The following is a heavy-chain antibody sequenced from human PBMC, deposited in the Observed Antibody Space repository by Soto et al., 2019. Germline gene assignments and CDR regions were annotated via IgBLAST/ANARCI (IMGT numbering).Heavy chain of an antibody. CDR3: AREGRQWLVLNAHTYYYGMDV. J-gene: IGHJ6*02. V-gene: IGHV1-18*01. CDR1: GYTFTSYG. Sequence: QVQLVQSGAEVKKPGASVKVSCKASGYTFTSYGISWVRQAPGQGLEWMGWISAYNGNTNYAQKLQGRVTMTTDTSTSTACMERRRLRSDDTAVYYCAREGRQWLVLNAHTYYYGMDVWGQGTTVTVSS. D-gene: IGHD6-19*01. CDR2: ISAYNGNT.